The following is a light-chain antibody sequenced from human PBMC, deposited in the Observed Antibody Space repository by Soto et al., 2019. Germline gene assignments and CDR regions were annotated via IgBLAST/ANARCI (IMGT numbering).Light chain of an antibody. CDR2: GAS. Sequence: EIVLTQSAGTLSLSPGERANLSCRASQSVSSSYLAWYQQKPGKAPRLLIDGASSRATGNPDRFSGSGSGTDFPLTISILEPEDFAVYYCQQYGSSPPVTFRPGTKVDIK. J-gene: IGKJ3*01. CDR1: QSVSSSY. V-gene: IGKV3-20*01. CDR3: QQYGSSPPVT.